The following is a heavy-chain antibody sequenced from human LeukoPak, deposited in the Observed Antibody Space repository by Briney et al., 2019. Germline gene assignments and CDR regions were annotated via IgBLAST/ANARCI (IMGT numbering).Heavy chain of an antibody. CDR2: ISGSGGST. D-gene: IGHD3-22*01. V-gene: IGHV3-23*01. CDR1: GFTFSSYA. J-gene: IGHJ6*03. CDR3: AKGTMIVVVTGYYMDV. Sequence: GGSLRLSXAASGFTFSSYAMSWVRQAPGKGLEWVSAISGSGGSTYYADSVKGRFTISRDNSKNTLYLQMNSLRAEDTAVYYCAKGTMIVVVTGYYMDVWGKGTTVTVSS.